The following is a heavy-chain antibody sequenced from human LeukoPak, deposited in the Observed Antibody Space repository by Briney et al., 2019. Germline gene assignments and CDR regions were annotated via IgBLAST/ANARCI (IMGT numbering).Heavy chain of an antibody. CDR2: INHSGST. V-gene: IGHV4-34*01. CDR3: ARGMSPPIFWSGYSPFDY. CDR1: GGSFSGYY. D-gene: IGHD3-3*01. J-gene: IGHJ4*02. Sequence: SETLSLTCAVYGGSFSGYYWSWIRQPPGKGLELIGEINHSGSTNYNPSLKSRVTISVDTSKNQFSLKLSSVTAADTAVYYCARGMSPPIFWSGYSPFDYWGQGTLVTVSS.